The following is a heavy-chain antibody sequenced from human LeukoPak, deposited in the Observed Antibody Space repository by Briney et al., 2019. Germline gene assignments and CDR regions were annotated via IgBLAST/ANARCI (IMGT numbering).Heavy chain of an antibody. V-gene: IGHV4-38-2*02. CDR3: ARDRYQLPIRSDFDY. J-gene: IGHJ4*02. CDR2: IYHSGST. D-gene: IGHD2-2*01. CDR1: GYSISSGYY. Sequence: SETLSLTCTVSGYSISSGYYWGWIRQPPGKGLEWIGSIYHSGSTYYNPSLKSRVTISVDTSKNQFSLKLSPVTAADTAVYYCARDRYQLPIRSDFDYWGQGTLVTVSS.